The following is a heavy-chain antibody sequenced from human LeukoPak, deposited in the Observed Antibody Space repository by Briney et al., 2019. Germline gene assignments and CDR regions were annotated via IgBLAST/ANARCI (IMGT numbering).Heavy chain of an antibody. Sequence: SGTLSLTCTVSGGSISSYHWSWIRQPPGKGLEWIGYIYYSGSTNYNPSLKSRVTISVDTSKNQFSLKLSSVTAADTAVYYCARAYYYDSSGSHNWFDPWGQGTLVTVSS. CDR1: GGSISSYH. V-gene: IGHV4-59*01. CDR3: ARAYYYDSSGSHNWFDP. J-gene: IGHJ5*02. CDR2: IYYSGST. D-gene: IGHD3-22*01.